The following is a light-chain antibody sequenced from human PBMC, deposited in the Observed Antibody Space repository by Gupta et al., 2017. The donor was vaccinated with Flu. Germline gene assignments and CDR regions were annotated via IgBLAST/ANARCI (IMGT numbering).Light chain of an antibody. V-gene: IGLV3-1*01. CDR2: QDT. CDR3: QAWDSGTCG. CDR1: KLGDVY. J-gene: IGLJ2*01. Sequence: SYELTQPPSVSVSPGQTASVTCSGDKLGDVYVSWYQQKSGQSPVLVIYQDTQRPSGIPERFSGSNSENTATLTISGTQAMDEADYYCQAWDSGTCGFGGGTKLTVL.